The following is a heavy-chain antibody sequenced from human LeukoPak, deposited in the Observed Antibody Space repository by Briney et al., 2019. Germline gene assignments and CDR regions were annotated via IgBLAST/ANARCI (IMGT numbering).Heavy chain of an antibody. J-gene: IGHJ4*02. D-gene: IGHD6-6*01. V-gene: IGHV3-11*04. CDR1: GFTFSDYY. Sequence: GGSLRLSCAASGFTFSDYYMSWIRQAPGKGLEWVSSINNSGTAIYYADSVKGRFTISRDNAKNSLYLQMNSLGAGDTAVYYCARDGWIAARFVDYWGQGTLVTVSS. CDR2: INNSGTAI. CDR3: ARDGWIAARFVDY.